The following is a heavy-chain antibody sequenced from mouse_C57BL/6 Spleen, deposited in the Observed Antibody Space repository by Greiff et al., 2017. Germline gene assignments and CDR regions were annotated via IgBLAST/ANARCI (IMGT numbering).Heavy chain of an antibody. CDR2: IYPRSGTT. J-gene: IGHJ2*01. Sequence: VQLQQSGAELARPGASVKLSCKASGYTFTSYGISWVKQRTGQGLEWIGEIYPRSGTTYYNEKFKGQATLTADKSSRAAYMELRSLTSEDSAVYVCARKEIYYGNYFDVWGQGTTLTVSS. CDR1: GYTFTSYG. CDR3: ARKEIYYGNYFDV. D-gene: IGHD2-1*01. V-gene: IGHV1-81*01.